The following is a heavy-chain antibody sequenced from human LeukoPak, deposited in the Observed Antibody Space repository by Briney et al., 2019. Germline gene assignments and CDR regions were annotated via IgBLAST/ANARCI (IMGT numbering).Heavy chain of an antibody. J-gene: IGHJ4*02. V-gene: IGHV3-33*01. D-gene: IGHD2-15*01. CDR3: SRDRGLCSGGHCYYYFDY. CDR2: MWYDGSNK. CDR1: GFTFSSYG. Sequence: PGGSLRLSCAASGFTFSSYGMHWVRQAPGKGLEWVAVMWYDGSNKYYADSVKGRFTISRDNSKNTLYLQMNSLRAEDTAVYYCSRDRGLCSGGHCYYYFDYWGQGTLVTVSS.